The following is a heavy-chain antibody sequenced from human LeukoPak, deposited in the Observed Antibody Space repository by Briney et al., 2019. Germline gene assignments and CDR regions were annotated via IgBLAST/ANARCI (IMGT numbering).Heavy chain of an antibody. CDR2: THTSGST. CDR3: ARQMGTSLDY. Sequence: SETLSLTCTVSGGSISSGSYYWSWIRLPAGKGLEWIGRTHTSGSTNYNPSLKSRVTISVDTSKNQFSLKLSSVTAADTAVYYCARQMGTSLDYWGQGTLVTVSS. J-gene: IGHJ4*02. CDR1: GGSISSGSYY. V-gene: IGHV4-61*02. D-gene: IGHD5-24*01.